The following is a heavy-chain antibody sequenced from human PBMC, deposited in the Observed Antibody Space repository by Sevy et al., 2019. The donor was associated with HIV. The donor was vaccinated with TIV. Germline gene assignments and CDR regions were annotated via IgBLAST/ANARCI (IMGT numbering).Heavy chain of an antibody. CDR3: AHETFGRFQS. V-gene: IGHV3-7*01. CDR2: IKGDGSDK. Sequence: GGSLRLSCAASGSTFSGNWMNWVRQAPGKGLEWVANIKGDGSDKHYVDSVEGRFTISRDNAKNLLFLQMNSLRVEDTAVYYCAHETFGRFQSWGQGTLVTVSS. J-gene: IGHJ4*02. CDR1: GSTFSGNW. D-gene: IGHD3-16*01.